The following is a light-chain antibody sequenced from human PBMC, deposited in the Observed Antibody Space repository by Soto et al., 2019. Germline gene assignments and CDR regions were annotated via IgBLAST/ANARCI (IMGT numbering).Light chain of an antibody. CDR1: KSDFGGSNY. J-gene: IGLJ1*01. CDR2: DVS. CDR3: SSYISSSTPHV. Sequence: QSVLTQPASVSGSPGQSITISRSGTKSDFGGSNYVSWYQQYPGKAPKLMIYDVSNRPSGVSNRFSGSKSGNTASLTISGLQAEDEADYYCSSYISSSTPHVFGTGTKVTVL. V-gene: IGLV2-14*01.